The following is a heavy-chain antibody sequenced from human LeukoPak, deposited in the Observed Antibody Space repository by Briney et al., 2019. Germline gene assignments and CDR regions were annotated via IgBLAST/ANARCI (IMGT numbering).Heavy chain of an antibody. Sequence: SVKVSCKASGGTFSSYAISWVRQAPGQGLEWMGGIIPIFGTANYAQKFQGRVTITADESTSTAYMELSSLRSEDTAVYYCIVVVPAAAYGDFDYWGQGTLVTVSS. V-gene: IGHV1-69*13. D-gene: IGHD2-2*01. CDR1: GGTFSSYA. CDR2: IIPIFGTA. CDR3: IVVVPAAAYGDFDY. J-gene: IGHJ4*02.